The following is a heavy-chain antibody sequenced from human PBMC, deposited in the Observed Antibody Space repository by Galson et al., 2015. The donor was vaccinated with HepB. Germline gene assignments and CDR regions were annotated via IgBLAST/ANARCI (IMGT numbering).Heavy chain of an antibody. J-gene: IGHJ4*02. D-gene: IGHD6-13*01. Sequence: SLRLSCAASGFTFSGSAIHWVRQAPGRGLEWIGRIGSKACSYATAYVASVRGRFTISRDDSKNTAFLQLNSLKTDDTAVYYCTRMGDLYGYSSLWGQGTLVTVSS. CDR1: GFTFSGSA. CDR2: IGSKACSYAT. V-gene: IGHV3-73*01. CDR3: TRMGDLYGYSSL.